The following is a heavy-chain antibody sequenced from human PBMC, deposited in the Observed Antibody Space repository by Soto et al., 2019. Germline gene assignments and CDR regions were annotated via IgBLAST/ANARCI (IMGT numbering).Heavy chain of an antibody. Sequence: EVQLVESGGGLVQPGGSLRLSCAASGFTFSSYWMHWDRQAPGKGLVWVSRINSDGSSTSYADSVKGRFTISRDNAKNTLYLQMNSLRAEDTAVYYCANLGAYSYGHYYYYGMDVWGQGTTVTVSS. D-gene: IGHD5-18*01. CDR1: GFTFSSYW. CDR3: ANLGAYSYGHYYYYGMDV. V-gene: IGHV3-74*01. CDR2: INSDGSST. J-gene: IGHJ6*02.